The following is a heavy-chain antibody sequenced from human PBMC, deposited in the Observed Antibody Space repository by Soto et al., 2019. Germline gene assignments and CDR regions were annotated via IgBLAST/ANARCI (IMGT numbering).Heavy chain of an antibody. CDR2: INWNSGSI. Sequence: PGGSLRLSCAASGFTFDDYAMHWVRQAPGKGLEWVSGINWNSGSIGYGDSVKGRFAISRDNAKNSLHLQMNSLSAEDTAVYYCARDPQSVVPAAKGAFDIWGQGTMVTVSS. CDR3: ARDPQSVVPAAKGAFDI. D-gene: IGHD2-2*01. J-gene: IGHJ3*02. CDR1: GFTFDDYA. V-gene: IGHV3-9*01.